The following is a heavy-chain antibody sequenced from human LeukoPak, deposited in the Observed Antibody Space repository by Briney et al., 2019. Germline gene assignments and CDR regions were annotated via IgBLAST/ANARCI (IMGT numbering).Heavy chain of an antibody. J-gene: IGHJ4*02. CDR3: ARPDVVVPAAILGY. CDR2: IIPILGIA. D-gene: IGHD2-2*01. Sequence: ASVKVSCKASGGTFSSYAISWVRQAPGQGFEWRGRIIPILGIANYAQKFQGRVTITADKSTSTAYMELSSLRSEDTAVYYCARPDVVVPAAILGYWGQGTLVTVSS. V-gene: IGHV1-69*04. CDR1: GGTFSSYA.